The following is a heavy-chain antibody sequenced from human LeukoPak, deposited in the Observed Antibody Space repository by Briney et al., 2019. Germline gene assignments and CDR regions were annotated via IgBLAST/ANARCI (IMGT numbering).Heavy chain of an antibody. J-gene: IGHJ5*02. CDR3: ASKYYGSGSHNWFDP. Sequence: GGSLRLSCAASGFTFSSYAMSWVRQAPGKGLEWVSVIYSGGSTYYADSVKGRFTISRDNSKNTLYLQMNSLRAEDTAVYYCASKYYGSGSHNWFDPWGQGTLVTVSS. D-gene: IGHD3-10*01. V-gene: IGHV3-53*01. CDR2: IYSGGST. CDR1: GFTFSSYA.